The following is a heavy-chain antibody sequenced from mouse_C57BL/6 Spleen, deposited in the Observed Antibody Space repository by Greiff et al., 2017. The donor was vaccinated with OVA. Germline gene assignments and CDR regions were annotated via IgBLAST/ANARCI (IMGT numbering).Heavy chain of an antibody. CDR3: ARSYGYDETWFAY. Sequence: VQLQQSGPELVKPGASVKMSCKASGYTFTDYNMHWVKQSHGKSLAWIGYINPNNGGTSYTQTFKGKATLTVNKSSSTTYMELRSLTSEDSAVYYCARSYGYDETWFAYWGQGTLVTVSA. D-gene: IGHD2-2*01. CDR1: GYTFTDYN. J-gene: IGHJ3*01. CDR2: INPNNGGT. V-gene: IGHV1-22*01.